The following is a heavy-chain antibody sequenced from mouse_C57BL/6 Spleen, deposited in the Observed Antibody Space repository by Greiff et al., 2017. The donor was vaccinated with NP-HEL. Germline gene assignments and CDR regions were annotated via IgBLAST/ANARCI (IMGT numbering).Heavy chain of an antibody. CDR2: IDPSDSET. CDR1: GYTFTSYW. CDR3: ARSLNWYFDV. D-gene: IGHD2-13*01. V-gene: IGHV1-52*01. J-gene: IGHJ1*03. Sequence: LQESGAELVRPGSSVKLSCKASGYTFTSYWMHWVKQRPIQGLEWIGNIDPSDSETHYNQKFKDKATLTVDKSSSTAYMQLSSLTSEDSAVYYCARSLNWYFDVWGTGTTVTVSS.